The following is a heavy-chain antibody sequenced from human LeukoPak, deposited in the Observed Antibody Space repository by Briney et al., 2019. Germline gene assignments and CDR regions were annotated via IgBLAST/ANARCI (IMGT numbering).Heavy chain of an antibody. J-gene: IGHJ4*02. CDR2: ISGSSSAI. CDR3: ATYSGYDRIFDY. V-gene: IGHV3-48*01. D-gene: IGHD5-12*01. Sequence: GGSLRLSCAASGLTFSNAWMSWVRQAPGKGLEWLSYISGSSSAINYADSVKGRFTISRDNAKNSLFLQMNSLRAEDTAVYYCATYSGYDRIFDYWGQGTLVTVSS. CDR1: GLTFSNAW.